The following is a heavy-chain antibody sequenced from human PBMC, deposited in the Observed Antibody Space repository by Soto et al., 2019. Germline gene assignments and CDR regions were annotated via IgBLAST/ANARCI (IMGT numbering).Heavy chain of an antibody. CDR1: GFTVSSNY. Sequence: PGGSLRLSCASSGFTVSSNYMSWVRQAPGKGLEWVSVIYSGGSTYYADSVKGRFTISRDNSKNTLYLQMNSLRAEDTAVYYCARDRYCSGGSCYFLDAFDIWGQGTMVTVSS. CDR3: ARDRYCSGGSCYFLDAFDI. J-gene: IGHJ3*02. CDR2: IYSGGST. D-gene: IGHD2-15*01. V-gene: IGHV3-66*01.